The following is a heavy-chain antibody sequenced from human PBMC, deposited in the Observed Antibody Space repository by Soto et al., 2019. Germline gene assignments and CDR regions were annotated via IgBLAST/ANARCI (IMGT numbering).Heavy chain of an antibody. J-gene: IGHJ5*02. V-gene: IGHV1-69*01. Sequence: QVQLVQSGAEVKKPGSSVKVSRKASGGTFSIYTISWVRQAPGQGLEWMGGSANSAQKFQGRLTVTADESTSTVYLELSSLTSEDTAVYYCAREGPPDIAWFDPWGQGTLGSVSS. CDR3: AREGPPDIAWFDP. CDR1: GGTFSIYT. CDR2: GSA. D-gene: IGHD2-15*01.